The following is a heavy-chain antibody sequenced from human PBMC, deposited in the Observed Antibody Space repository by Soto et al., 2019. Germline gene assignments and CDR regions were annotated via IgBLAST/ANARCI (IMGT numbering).Heavy chain of an antibody. CDR2: LKSDGSST. V-gene: IGHV3-74*01. CDR1: GFTFSSYW. J-gene: IGHJ2*01. CDR3: ARAKGSWYFDL. Sequence: EVQLVESGGGLVQPGGSLRLSCAASGFTFSSYWMHWVRQAPGKGLVWVSRLKSDGSSTAYADSVKGRSTISRDNAKNTLYLQMNSLRAEDTAVYYCARAKGSWYFDLWGRGTLVTVSS.